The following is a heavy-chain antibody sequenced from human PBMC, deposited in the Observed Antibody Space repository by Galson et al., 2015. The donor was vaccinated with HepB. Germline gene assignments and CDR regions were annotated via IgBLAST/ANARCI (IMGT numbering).Heavy chain of an antibody. CDR2: IYYSGST. CDR3: ASFGVVTPIDYYGMDV. CDR1: GGSISSSSYY. D-gene: IGHD3-3*01. Sequence: LSLTCTVSGGSISSSSYYWGWIRQPPGKGLEWIGSIYYSGSTYYNPSLKSRVTISVDTSKNQFSLKLSSVTAADTAVYYCASFGVVTPIDYYGMDVWGQGTTVTVSS. V-gene: IGHV4-39*07. J-gene: IGHJ6*02.